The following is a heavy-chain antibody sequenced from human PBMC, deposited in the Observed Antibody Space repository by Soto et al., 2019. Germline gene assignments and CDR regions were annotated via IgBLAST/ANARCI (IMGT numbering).Heavy chain of an antibody. CDR3: ARVNRSSWYLDY. Sequence: SGTVSLTCTVSGGSLSRGDYYWSWIRQPPGKGLEWIGYIYYSGSTYYNPSLKSRVTISGDTSKNQFSLKLSSVTAADTAVYYCARVNRSSWYLDYWGQGTLVTVSS. D-gene: IGHD6-13*01. CDR2: IYYSGST. V-gene: IGHV4-30-4*01. CDR1: GGSLSRGDYY. J-gene: IGHJ4*02.